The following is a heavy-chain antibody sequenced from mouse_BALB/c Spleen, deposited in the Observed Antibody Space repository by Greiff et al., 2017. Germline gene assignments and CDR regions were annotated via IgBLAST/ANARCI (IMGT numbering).Heavy chain of an antibody. D-gene: IGHD2-2*01. CDR1: GFNIKDTY. J-gene: IGHJ3*01. Sequence: VQLKQSGAELVKPGASVKLSCTASGFNIKDTYMHWVKQRPEQGLEWIGRIDPANGNTKYDPKFQGKATITADTSSNTAYLQLSSLTSEDTAVYYCAPYGYDAWFAYWGQGTLVTVSA. CDR3: APYGYDAWFAY. CDR2: IDPANGNT. V-gene: IGHV14-3*02.